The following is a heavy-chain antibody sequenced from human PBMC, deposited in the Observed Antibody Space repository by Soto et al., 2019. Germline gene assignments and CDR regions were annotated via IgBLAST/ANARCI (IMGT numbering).Heavy chain of an antibody. CDR2: ISAYNGNT. J-gene: IGHJ6*02. D-gene: IGHD6-13*01. CDR3: ARDKISNYYYGMDV. CDR1: GGTFSSYA. V-gene: IGHV1-18*01. Sequence: ASVKVSCKASGGTFSSYAISWVRQAPGQGLEWMGWISAYNGNTNYAQKLQGRVTMTTDTSTSTAYMELRSLRSDDTAVYYCARDKISNYYYGMDVWGQGTTVTVSS.